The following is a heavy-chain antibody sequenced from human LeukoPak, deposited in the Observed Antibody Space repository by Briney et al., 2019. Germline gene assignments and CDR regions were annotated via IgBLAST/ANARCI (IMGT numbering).Heavy chain of an antibody. CDR1: GFTFSTYS. CDR2: ISSSSKYI. Sequence: GGSLRLSCAASGFTFSTYSMNWVRKAPGRGLEWVSSISSSSKYIYYADSVKGRFTISRDDAKNSLSLQMNSLRAEDTAVYYCARDLDIVVVPASWFYPWGQGTLVTVSS. J-gene: IGHJ5*02. V-gene: IGHV3-21*01. CDR3: ARDLDIVVVPASWFYP. D-gene: IGHD2-2*03.